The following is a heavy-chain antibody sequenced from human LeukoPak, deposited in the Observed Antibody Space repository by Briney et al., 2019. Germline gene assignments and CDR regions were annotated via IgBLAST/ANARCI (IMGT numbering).Heavy chain of an antibody. V-gene: IGHV4-34*01. CDR1: GGSFSGYY. Sequence: SETLSLTCAVYGGSFSGYYWSWIRQPPGKGLEWIGEINHSGSTNYNPSLKSRVTISVDTSKNQFSLKLSSVTAADTAVYYCAREPYYYDSGWGQGTLVTVSS. D-gene: IGHD3-22*01. CDR3: AREPYYYDSG. J-gene: IGHJ4*02. CDR2: INHSGST.